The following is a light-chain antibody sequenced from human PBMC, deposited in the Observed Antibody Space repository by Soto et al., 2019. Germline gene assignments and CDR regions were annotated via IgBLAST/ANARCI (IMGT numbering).Light chain of an antibody. J-gene: IGLJ1*01. V-gene: IGLV2-8*01. CDR1: SGDVGGYDY. CDR3: SSYAGSDNPYV. Sequence: QSVLTQPPSASGSPGQSVTISCTGTSGDVGGYDYVSWYQQHPGKAPKLMIYEVTKRPLGVPDRSSGSKSGNTASLTVSGLQAEDEAGYYCSSYAGSDNPYVFGTGTKVTVL. CDR2: EVT.